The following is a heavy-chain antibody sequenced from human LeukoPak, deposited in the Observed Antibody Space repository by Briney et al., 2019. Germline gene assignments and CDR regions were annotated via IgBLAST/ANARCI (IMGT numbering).Heavy chain of an antibody. CDR1: GFTFSSYA. CDR3: ARAQRGYSYGLDY. J-gene: IGHJ4*02. CDR2: ISYDGSNK. Sequence: GGSLRLSCAASGFTFSSYAMHWVRQAPGKGLEWVAVISYDGSNKYYADSVKGRFTISRDNSKNTLYLQMNSPRAEDTAVYYCARAQRGYSYGLDYWGQGTLVTVSS. V-gene: IGHV3-30*04. D-gene: IGHD5-18*01.